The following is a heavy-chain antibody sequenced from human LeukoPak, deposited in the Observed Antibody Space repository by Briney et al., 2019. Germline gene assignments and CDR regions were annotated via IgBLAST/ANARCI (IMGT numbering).Heavy chain of an antibody. D-gene: IGHD3-22*01. V-gene: IGHV4-34*01. J-gene: IGHJ4*02. CDR3: ARAPIVVVSTPSFDT. CDR2: INHSGST. CDR1: GGSFSGYY. Sequence: SETLSLTCAVYGGSFSGYYWSWIRQPPGKGLEWIGEINHSGSTNYNPSLKSRVSMSVDTSKNQFSLKLSSVTAADTAVYYCARAPIVVVSTPSFDTWGQGILVTVSS.